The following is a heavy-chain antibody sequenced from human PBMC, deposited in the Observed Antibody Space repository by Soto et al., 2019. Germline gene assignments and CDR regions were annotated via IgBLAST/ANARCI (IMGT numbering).Heavy chain of an antibody. CDR1: GFPFSGYW. D-gene: IGHD6-13*01. J-gene: IGHJ4*02. V-gene: IGHV3-7*03. CDR2: IKHDGSVK. Sequence: GGSLRLSCEASGFPFSGYWMSWVRQAPGKGLEWVADIKHDGSVKFYVDSVKGRFTISRDNAKKLLYLQMSGLRAEDTALYYCARAPYINAWYRFDLWGQGTLVTVSS. CDR3: ARAPYINAWYRFDL.